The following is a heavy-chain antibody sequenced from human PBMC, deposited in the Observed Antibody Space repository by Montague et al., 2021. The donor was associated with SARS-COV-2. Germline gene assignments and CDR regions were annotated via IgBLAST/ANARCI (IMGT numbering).Heavy chain of an antibody. J-gene: IGHJ3*01. CDR2: ICYTGNT. V-gene: IGHV4-39*02. CDR1: GDSMTNNIGY. D-gene: IGHD3-22*01. CDR3: ARLKRYFDSSGSPSAFDF. Sequence: SETLSLTCTVSGDSMTNNIGYWAWHRPPPGKGLEWNVSICYTGNTYYXPSLKIRVTISVLTSKNHFTLKPSSVTAAETAVYYCARLKRYFDSSGSPSAFDFWGQGTRVTVSS.